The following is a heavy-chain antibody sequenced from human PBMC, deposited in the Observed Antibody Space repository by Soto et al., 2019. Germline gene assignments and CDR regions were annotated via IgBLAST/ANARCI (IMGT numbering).Heavy chain of an antibody. Sequence: QVQLQESGPGLVKPSGTLSLTCAVSSGSISSSNWWSWVRQPPGKGLEWIGEIYHSGSTNYNPSLKSRVTISVDKSKNQFSLKLSSATAADTAVYYCAREGCSSTSCSLGEFDYWGQGTLVTVSS. CDR2: IYHSGST. CDR1: SGSISSSNW. V-gene: IGHV4-4*02. J-gene: IGHJ4*02. D-gene: IGHD2-2*01. CDR3: AREGCSSTSCSLGEFDY.